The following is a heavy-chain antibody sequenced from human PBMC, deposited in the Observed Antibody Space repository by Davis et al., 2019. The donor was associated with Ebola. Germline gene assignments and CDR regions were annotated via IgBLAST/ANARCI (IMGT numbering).Heavy chain of an antibody. CDR3: ARGRFRFGGSYYYYYGMDV. D-gene: IGHD1-26*01. Sequence: AASVKVSCEASGYTFTSYYMHWVRQAPGQGLEWMGIINPSGGSTSYAQKFQGRVTMTRDTSTSTVYMELSSLRSEDTAVYYCARGRFRFGGSYYYYYGMDVWGQGTTVTVSS. CDR2: INPSGGST. CDR1: GYTFTSYY. J-gene: IGHJ6*02. V-gene: IGHV1-46*01.